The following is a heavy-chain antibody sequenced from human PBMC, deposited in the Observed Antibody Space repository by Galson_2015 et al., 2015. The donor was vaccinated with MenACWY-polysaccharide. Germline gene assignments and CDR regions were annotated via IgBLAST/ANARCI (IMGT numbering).Heavy chain of an antibody. CDR2: IGTAGDA. Sequence: SLRLSCAASGFTFSSYDMHWVRQATGKGLEWVSAIGTAGDAYYPGSVKGRFTISREKAKNSLYLQMNSLRAGDTAVYYCARGVVVVPAAIHYGMDVWGQGTTVTVSS. D-gene: IGHD2-2*01. J-gene: IGHJ6*02. CDR1: GFTFSSYD. V-gene: IGHV3-13*01. CDR3: ARGVVVVPAAIHYGMDV.